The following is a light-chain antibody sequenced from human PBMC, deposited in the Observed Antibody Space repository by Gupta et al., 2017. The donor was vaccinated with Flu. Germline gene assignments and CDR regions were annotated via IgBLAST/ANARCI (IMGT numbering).Light chain of an antibody. CDR2: DAS. CDR3: QQRSISFT. V-gene: IGKV3-11*01. J-gene: IGKJ3*01. Sequence: EIVLTQSPATLSLSPGERATLSCRASQSLSTFLAWYQQKPGQAPRLLIYDASNRAAGVPARFSGSGSGTDFTLTISRLELEDSAIYYCQQRSISFTFGPGTKVDVK. CDR1: QSLSTF.